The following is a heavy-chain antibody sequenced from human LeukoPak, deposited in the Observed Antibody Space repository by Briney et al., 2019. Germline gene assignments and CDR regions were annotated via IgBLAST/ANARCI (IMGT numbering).Heavy chain of an antibody. Sequence: PGGSLRLSCAASGFTFDDYAMHWVRQAPGKGLEWISLISGDGDSTYYADSVKGRFTISRDNSKNSLYLQMNSLRTEDTALYYCAKDIGYSGYDSGTNNWFDPWGQGILVTVSS. V-gene: IGHV3-43*02. D-gene: IGHD5-12*01. CDR2: ISGDGDST. J-gene: IGHJ5*02. CDR3: AKDIGYSGYDSGTNNWFDP. CDR1: GFTFDDYA.